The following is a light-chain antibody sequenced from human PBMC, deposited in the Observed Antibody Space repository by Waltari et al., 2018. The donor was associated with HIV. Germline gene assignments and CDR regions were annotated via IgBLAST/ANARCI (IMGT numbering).Light chain of an antibody. CDR1: PDIRHH. CDR2: DAS. Sequence: IQTAQSPYSVSASVRDGITTTCPASPDIRHHFNWYQQRPGMAPKLLIYDASRSETGVSSRFSGSRSGTDFALTISGLQPADIATYYCQQCSALPFTFGGGTKVEIK. V-gene: IGKV1-33*01. J-gene: IGKJ4*01. CDR3: QQCSALPFT.